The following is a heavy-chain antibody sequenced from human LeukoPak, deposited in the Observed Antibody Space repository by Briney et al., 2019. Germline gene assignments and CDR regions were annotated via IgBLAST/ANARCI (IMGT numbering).Heavy chain of an antibody. V-gene: IGHV3-21*01. CDR1: GFTFSSYS. CDR2: ISSSSSYI. CDR3: AREYEGYCSGGSCFRGTYNWFDP. J-gene: IGHJ5*02. Sequence: GGSLRLSCAASGFTFSSYSMNWVRQAPGKGLEWVSSISSSSSYIHYADSVKGRFTISRDNSKNTLYLQMNSLRPEDTAVYYCAREYEGYCSGGSCFRGTYNWFDPWGQGTLVTVSS. D-gene: IGHD2-15*01.